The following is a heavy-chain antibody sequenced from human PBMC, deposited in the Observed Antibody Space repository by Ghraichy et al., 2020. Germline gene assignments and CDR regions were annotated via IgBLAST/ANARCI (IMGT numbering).Heavy chain of an antibody. CDR3: ARDWNTYGDYVLGY. V-gene: IGHV1-3*01. CDR1: GYTFTSYA. J-gene: IGHJ4*02. CDR2: INAGNGNT. Sequence: ASVKVSCKASGYTFTSYAMHWVRQAPGQRLEWMGWINAGNGNTKYSQKFQGRVTITRDTSASTAYMELSSLRSEDTAVYYCARDWNTYGDYVLGYWGQGTLVTVSS. D-gene: IGHD4-17*01.